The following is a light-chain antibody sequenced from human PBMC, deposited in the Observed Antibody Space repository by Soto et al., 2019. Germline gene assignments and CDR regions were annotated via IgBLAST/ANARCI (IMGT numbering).Light chain of an antibody. V-gene: IGKV2-28*01. J-gene: IGKJ1*01. CDR3: MQALQTPPWT. CDR1: QSLLHSNGYNC. CDR2: LGS. Sequence: DIVMTQSPLSLPVTPGEPASISCRSSQSLLHSNGYNCLDWYLQKPGQSPQLLIYLGSNRASGVPDRFSGSGSGTDVTLKISRVEAEDVGVYYCMQALQTPPWTFGQGTKVDIK.